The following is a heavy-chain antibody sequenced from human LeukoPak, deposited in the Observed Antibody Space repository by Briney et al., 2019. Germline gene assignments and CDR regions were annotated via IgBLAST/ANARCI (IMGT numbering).Heavy chain of an antibody. V-gene: IGHV4-59*08. CDR1: GGSISSYY. CDR2: IYYSGST. D-gene: IGHD2-2*01. Sequence: SETLSLTCTVSGGSISSYYWSWIRQPPGKGLEWIGYIYYSGSTNYNPSLKSRVTISVDTSKNQFSLKLSSVTAADTAVYYCARLSPRCSSTSCYCYYGMDVWGQGTTVTVSS. CDR3: ARLSPRCSSTSCYCYYGMDV. J-gene: IGHJ6*02.